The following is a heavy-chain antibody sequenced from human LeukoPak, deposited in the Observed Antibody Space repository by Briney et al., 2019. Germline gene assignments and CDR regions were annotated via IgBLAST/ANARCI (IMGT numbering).Heavy chain of an antibody. J-gene: IGHJ4*02. CDR3: ARPSSYSSAWGSDH. CDR1: GFTFSSYW. CDR2: INEDGSQK. Sequence: GALRLSCVTSGFTFSSYWMSWVRQAPGKGLEWVANINEDGSQKNYVDSMKGRLTISRDNAKNSVYLQMDSLRVDDTAVYYCARPSSYSSAWGSDHWGQGTLVTVHS. V-gene: IGHV3-7*01. D-gene: IGHD6-19*01.